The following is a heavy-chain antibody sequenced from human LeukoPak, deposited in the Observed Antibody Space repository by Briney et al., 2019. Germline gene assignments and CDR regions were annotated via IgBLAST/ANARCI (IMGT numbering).Heavy chain of an antibody. CDR1: GGSISSYY. V-gene: IGHV4-59*08. CDR3: ARHSGGSYPFDY. Sequence: SETLSLTCTVSGGSISSYYWSWIRQPPGKGLEWIGYIYYSGSTNYNPSLKSRVTISVDTSKNQFSLKLSSVTAADTAVYYCARHSGGSYPFDYWGQGPLVTVSS. D-gene: IGHD2-15*01. CDR2: IYYSGST. J-gene: IGHJ4*02.